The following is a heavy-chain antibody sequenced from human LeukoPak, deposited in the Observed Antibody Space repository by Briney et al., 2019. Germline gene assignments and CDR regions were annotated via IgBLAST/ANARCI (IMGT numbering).Heavy chain of an antibody. CDR1: GFTFSSYS. CDR3: AKDQVIVGVPFDY. CDR2: ISGSGGST. V-gene: IGHV3-23*01. D-gene: IGHD1-26*01. Sequence: PGGSLRLSCAASGFTFSSYSMNWVRQAPGKGLEWVSAISGSGGSTYYADSVKGRFTISRDNSKNTLYLQMNSLRAEDTAVYYCAKDQVIVGVPFDYWGQGTLVTVSS. J-gene: IGHJ4*02.